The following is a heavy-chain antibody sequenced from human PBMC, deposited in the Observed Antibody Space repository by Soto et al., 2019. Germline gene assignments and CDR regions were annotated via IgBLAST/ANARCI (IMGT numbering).Heavy chain of an antibody. V-gene: IGHV6-1*01. Sequence: SQTLSLTCAISGDSVSSNSAAWNWIRQSPSRGLEWLGRTYYRSKWYNDYAISVKSRITINPDTSKNQFSLQLNSVTPEDTAVYYCARDKTVEGEYYYGMDVWGQGTTVTVSS. J-gene: IGHJ6*02. CDR2: TYYRSKWYN. CDR3: ARDKTVEGEYYYGMDV. D-gene: IGHD1-26*01. CDR1: GDSVSSNSAA.